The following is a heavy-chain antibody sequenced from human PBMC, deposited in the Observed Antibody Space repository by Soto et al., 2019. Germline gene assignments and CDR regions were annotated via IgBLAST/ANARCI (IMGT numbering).Heavy chain of an antibody. J-gene: IGHJ3*02. CDR1: GFTFSSYA. CDR2: VSGSGVST. Sequence: EVQLLESGGGLVQPGGSLRISCAASGFTFSSYAMSWVRQAPGKGLEWVSGVSGSGVSTYYADSVKGRFTISRDNSKNTLYLQMNSLRAEDTAVYYCAKVYYDSSGYYYDDAFDIWGQGTMVTVSS. D-gene: IGHD3-22*01. CDR3: AKVYYDSSGYYYDDAFDI. V-gene: IGHV3-23*01.